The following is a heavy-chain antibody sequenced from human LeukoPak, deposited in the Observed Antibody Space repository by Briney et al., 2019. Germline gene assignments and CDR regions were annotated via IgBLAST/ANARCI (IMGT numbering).Heavy chain of an antibody. Sequence: PSETLSLTCTVPGGSISSYYWSWIRQPPGKGLEWIGYIYYSGTTNYNPSLKSRVTISVDTSKDQFSLKLSSVTAADTAVYYCASVRGGSYYPLAYFQHWGQGTLVTVSS. D-gene: IGHD1-26*01. CDR1: GGSISSYY. V-gene: IGHV4-59*01. CDR2: IYYSGTT. J-gene: IGHJ1*01. CDR3: ASVRGGSYYPLAYFQH.